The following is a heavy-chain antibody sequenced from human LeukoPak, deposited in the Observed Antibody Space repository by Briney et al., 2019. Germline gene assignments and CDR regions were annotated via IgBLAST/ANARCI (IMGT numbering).Heavy chain of an antibody. Sequence: ASVKVSCKASGYTFTSYGISWVRQAPGQGLEWMGWISAYNGNTNYAQKLQGRVTMTTDTSTSTAYMELRSLRSDDTAVYYCASDSSGWPRRDAFDIWGQGTMVTVSS. V-gene: IGHV1-18*01. CDR2: ISAYNGNT. CDR1: GYTFTSYG. CDR3: ASDSSGWPRRDAFDI. J-gene: IGHJ3*02. D-gene: IGHD6-19*01.